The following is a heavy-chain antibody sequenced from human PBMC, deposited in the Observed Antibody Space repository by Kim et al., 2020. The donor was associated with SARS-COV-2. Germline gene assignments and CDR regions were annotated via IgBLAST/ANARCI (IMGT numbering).Heavy chain of an antibody. CDR1: GYTFTSYG. CDR2: ISAYNGNT. CDR3: ARGGRITFGGVIVPFDY. J-gene: IGHJ4*02. V-gene: IGHV1-18*01. D-gene: IGHD3-16*02. Sequence: ASVKVSCKASGYTFTSYGISWVRQAPGQGLEWMGWISAYNGNTNYAQKLQGRVTMTTDTSTSTAYMELRSLRSDDTAVYYCARGGRITFGGVIVPFDYWGQGTLVTVSS.